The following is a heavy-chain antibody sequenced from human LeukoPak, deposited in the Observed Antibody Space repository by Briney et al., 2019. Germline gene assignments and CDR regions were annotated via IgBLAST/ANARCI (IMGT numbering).Heavy chain of an antibody. CDR1: GYTFTRYY. CDR2: INPTSGGT. J-gene: IGHJ4*02. Sequence: SVKVSCKASGYTFTRYYMHWVRQAPGQGLEWMGWINPTSGGTNYAQKFRGWVTMTRDTSISTAYMELSRLRSDDTAVYYCARQGHYCSGGSCYRWGLDIDYWGQGTLVTVSS. CDR3: ARQGHYCSGGSCYRWGLDIDY. V-gene: IGHV1-2*04. D-gene: IGHD2-15*01.